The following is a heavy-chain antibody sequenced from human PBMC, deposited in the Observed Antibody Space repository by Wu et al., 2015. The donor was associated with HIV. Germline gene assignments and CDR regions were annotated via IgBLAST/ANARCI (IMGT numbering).Heavy chain of an antibody. V-gene: IGHV1-46*01. CDR1: GYTFTSYY. J-gene: IGHJ3*02. CDR2: INPSGGST. D-gene: IGHD2-15*01. Sequence: QVQLVQSGAEVKKPGASVKVSCKASGYTFTSYYMHWVRQAPGQGLEWMGIINPSGGSTSYAQKFQGRVTMTRDTSTSTVYMELSSLRSEDTAVYYCARGESVGYCSGGSCYPIGNAFDIWGQGTMVTVSS. CDR3: ARGESVGYCSGGSCYPIGNAFDI.